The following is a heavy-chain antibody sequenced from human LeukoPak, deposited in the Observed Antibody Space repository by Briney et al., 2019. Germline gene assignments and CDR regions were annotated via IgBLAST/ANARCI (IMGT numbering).Heavy chain of an antibody. J-gene: IGHJ3*02. CDR1: GGSISSSSYY. CDR3: ASVLYSGSYGNAFDI. V-gene: IGHV4-39*07. D-gene: IGHD1-26*01. Sequence: SETLSLTCTVSGGSISSSSYYWGWIRQPPGKGLEWIGSIYYSGSTYYNPSLKSRVTISVDTFKNQFSLKLSSVTAADTAVYYCASVLYSGSYGNAFDIWGQGTMVTVSS. CDR2: IYYSGST.